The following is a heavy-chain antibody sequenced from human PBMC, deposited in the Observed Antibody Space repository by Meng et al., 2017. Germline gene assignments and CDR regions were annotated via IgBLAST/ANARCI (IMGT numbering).Heavy chain of an antibody. J-gene: IGHJ4*02. V-gene: IGHV4-59*12. Sequence: SETLSLTCTVSGGSISSYYWSWIRQPPGRGLEWIGEIYHSGTTNYNPSLKSRVTISVDKSRNLFSLNLSSVTAADTAMYYCARENQGGIVEGGPTYYFDYWGQGALVTVSS. CDR2: IYHSGTT. CDR3: ARENQGGIVEGGPTYYFDY. D-gene: IGHD6-13*01. CDR1: GGSISSYY.